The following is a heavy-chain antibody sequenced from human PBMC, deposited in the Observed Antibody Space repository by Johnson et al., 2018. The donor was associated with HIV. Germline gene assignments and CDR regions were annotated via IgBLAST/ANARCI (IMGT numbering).Heavy chain of an antibody. CDR1: GFTFSTYA. CDR3: ARGGSSWYLRAFDI. V-gene: IGHV3-23*04. Sequence: VQLVESGGGLVQPGGSLRLSCAASGFTFSTYAMSWVRQAPGRGLEWVSAISGGGGSTYYADSVKGRFTISRDNAKDSLYLQMNSLRPDDTAVYYCARGGSSWYLRAFDIWGQGTMVTVSS. J-gene: IGHJ3*02. D-gene: IGHD6-13*01. CDR2: ISGGGGST.